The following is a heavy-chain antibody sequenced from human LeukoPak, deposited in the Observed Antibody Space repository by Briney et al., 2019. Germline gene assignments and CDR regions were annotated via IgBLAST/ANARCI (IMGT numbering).Heavy chain of an antibody. J-gene: IGHJ6*03. Sequence: PSETLSLTCTVSGGSISSSSYYWGWIRQPPGKGLEWIGSIYYSGSTYYNPSLNSRFTISVDNSKNPFSLKLSSVTAEDTAVYYCARVMVAAAGTYSYYYYYMDVWGKGTTVTVSS. CDR1: GGSISSSSYY. D-gene: IGHD6-13*01. CDR2: IYYSGST. CDR3: ARVMVAAAGTYSYYYYYMDV. V-gene: IGHV4-39*07.